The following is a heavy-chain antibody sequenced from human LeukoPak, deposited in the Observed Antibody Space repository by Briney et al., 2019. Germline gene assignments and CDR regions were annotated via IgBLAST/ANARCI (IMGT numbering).Heavy chain of an antibody. CDR2: IYYSEST. V-gene: IGHV4-59*13. Sequence: PSETLSLTCTVSGDSISSYYWSWIRQPPGKGLEWIGYIYYSESTYYNPSLKSRVTTSVETSKNQFSLKLTSVTAADTAVYYCARGLLKGQLHLGYSYYMDVWGKGTTITVSS. CDR3: ARGLLKGQLHLGYSYYMDV. J-gene: IGHJ6*03. D-gene: IGHD2-2*01. CDR1: GDSISSYY.